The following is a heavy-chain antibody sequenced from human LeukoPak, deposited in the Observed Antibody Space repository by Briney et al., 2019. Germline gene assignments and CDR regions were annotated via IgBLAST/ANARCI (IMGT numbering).Heavy chain of an antibody. CDR2: IYYSGST. J-gene: IGHJ4*02. V-gene: IGHV4-39*01. D-gene: IGHD3-10*01. CDR3: ARHPEFGELHI. Sequence: SETLSPTCTVSGGSISSSSYYWGWIRQPPGKGLEWIGSIYYSGSTYYNPSLKSRVTISVDTSKNQFSLKLSSVTAADTAVYYCARHPEFGELHIWGQGTLVTVSS. CDR1: GGSISSSSYY.